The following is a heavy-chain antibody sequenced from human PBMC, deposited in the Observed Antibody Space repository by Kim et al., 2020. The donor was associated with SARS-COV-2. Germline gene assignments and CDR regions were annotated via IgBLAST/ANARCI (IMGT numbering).Heavy chain of an antibody. Sequence: GGSLRLSCAVSGFSFRIYVMNWVRQAPGRGLEWVSSISGSGAETYYAGSVRGRFTISRDNSKNTLHLQMNSLTADDTAVYYCARGTIDPRRVTYTPVHSFDIWGQGTMVTVSS. D-gene: IGHD3-16*01. CDR2: ISGSGAET. J-gene: IGHJ3*02. CDR1: GFSFRIYV. CDR3: ARGTIDPRRVTYTPVHSFDI. V-gene: IGHV3-23*01.